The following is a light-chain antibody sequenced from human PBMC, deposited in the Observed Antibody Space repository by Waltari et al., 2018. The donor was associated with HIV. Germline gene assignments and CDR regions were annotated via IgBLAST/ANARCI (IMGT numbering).Light chain of an antibody. CDR2: DDS. CDR1: SIGSKS. J-gene: IGLJ2*01. V-gene: IGLV3-21*02. Sequence: SYVLTQPPSVSVAPGQTARITCGGSSIGSKSVHWYQQKPGQAPVLVVSDDSDRPSGIPERFSGSKSGNTATLTISRVEAGDEVDYYCQVWYSLTDPVVFGGGTKLTVL. CDR3: QVWYSLTDPVV.